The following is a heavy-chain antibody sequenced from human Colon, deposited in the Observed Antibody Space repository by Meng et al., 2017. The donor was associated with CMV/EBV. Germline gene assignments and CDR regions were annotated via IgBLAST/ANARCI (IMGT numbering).Heavy chain of an antibody. CDR1: DYY. J-gene: IGHJ5*02. V-gene: IGHV3-11*01. Sequence: DYYMSWIRQAPEKGLEWIAYISSSGSFIYYADSVKGRFTISRDNTKNSLSLQMNSLRAEDTAVYYCAREVSGTGYGSSWYNWFDPWGQGTLVTVSS. D-gene: IGHD6-13*01. CDR3: AREVSGTGYGSSWYNWFDP. CDR2: ISSSGSFI.